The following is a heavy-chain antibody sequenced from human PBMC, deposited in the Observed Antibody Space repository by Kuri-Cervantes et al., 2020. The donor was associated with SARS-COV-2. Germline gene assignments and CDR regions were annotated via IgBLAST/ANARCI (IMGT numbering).Heavy chain of an antibody. Sequence: GGSLRLSCAASGFTFSSYAMHWVRQAPGKGPEWVAVISYDGSNKYYADSVKGRFTISRDNSKNTLYLQMNSLRVEDTAVYYCAKDSYYDYVWGSYRYAPDWGQGTLVTVSS. CDR1: GFTFSSYA. CDR2: ISYDGSNK. V-gene: IGHV3-30-3*01. D-gene: IGHD3-16*02. J-gene: IGHJ4*02. CDR3: AKDSYYDYVWGSYRYAPD.